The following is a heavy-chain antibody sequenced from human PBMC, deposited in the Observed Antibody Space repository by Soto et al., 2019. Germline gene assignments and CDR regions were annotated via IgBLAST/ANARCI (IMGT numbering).Heavy chain of an antibody. V-gene: IGHV3-74*01. CDR2: ISSDGTSGT. D-gene: IGHD6-19*01. CDR1: VFRFSSYL. CDR3: ATDRRCSGGSYANDFDS. Sequence: GGSLRLSCAASVFRFSSYLIHWVRQAPGKGLVWVSRISSDGTSGTIYADSVKGRFTISRDNPKNTLYLQMNSLRVEDTAVYYCATDRRCSGGSYANDFDSSGQRNLVTVSS. J-gene: IGHJ4*02.